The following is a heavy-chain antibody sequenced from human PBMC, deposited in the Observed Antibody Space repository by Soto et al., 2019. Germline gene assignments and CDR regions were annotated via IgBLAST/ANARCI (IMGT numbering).Heavy chain of an antibody. Sequence: SVKVSCKASGGTFSSYTISWVRQAPGQGLEWMGRIIPILGIANYAQKFQGRVTITADKSTSTAYMELSSQRSEDTAVYYCARDRRQQLVPHDAFDIWGQGTMVTVSS. CDR1: GGTFSSYT. CDR2: IIPILGIA. CDR3: ARDRRQQLVPHDAFDI. J-gene: IGHJ3*02. D-gene: IGHD6-6*01. V-gene: IGHV1-69*04.